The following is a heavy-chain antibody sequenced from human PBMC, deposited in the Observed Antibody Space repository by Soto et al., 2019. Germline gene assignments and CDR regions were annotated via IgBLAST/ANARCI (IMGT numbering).Heavy chain of an antibody. CDR3: ARASSGGSQGSQLDI. CDR2: ISPDDSET. Sequence: GESLKISCKASGYRFSSYWIGWVRQKPGKGLEWMGIISPDDSETKYSPSFQGQVIISVDRSISTVSLHWSSLKASDSAMYYCARASSGGSQGSQLDIWCQGTLVTVS. CDR1: GYRFSSYW. J-gene: IGHJ4*02. D-gene: IGHD3-10*01. V-gene: IGHV5-51*01.